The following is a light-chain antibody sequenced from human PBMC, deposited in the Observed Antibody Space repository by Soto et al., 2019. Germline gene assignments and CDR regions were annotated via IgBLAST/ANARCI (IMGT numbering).Light chain of an antibody. Sequence: QYVLTQPPSVYGAPGQRVNISCTGSSSNIGAGYDVHWYQQLPGTAPKLLIYGNSNRPSGVPDRFSGSKSGTSASLAITGLQAEDEADYYCQSYDSSLSAVVFGGGTKLTVL. CDR1: SSNIGAGYD. V-gene: IGLV1-40*01. CDR3: QSYDSSLSAVV. CDR2: GNS. J-gene: IGLJ2*01.